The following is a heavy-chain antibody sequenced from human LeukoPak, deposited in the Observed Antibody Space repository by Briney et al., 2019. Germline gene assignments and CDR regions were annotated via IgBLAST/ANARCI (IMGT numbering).Heavy chain of an antibody. D-gene: IGHD5-18*01. CDR1: GGTFSSYT. CDR2: IIPILGIA. CDR3: ASEIPYIYGSSIYYGMDV. Sequence: SVKVSCKASGGTFSSYTISWVRQAPGQGLEWMGRIIPILGIANYAQKFQGRVTITADKSTSTAYMELSSLRSEDTAVYYCASEIPYIYGSSIYYGMDVWGQGTTVTVSS. J-gene: IGHJ6*02. V-gene: IGHV1-69*02.